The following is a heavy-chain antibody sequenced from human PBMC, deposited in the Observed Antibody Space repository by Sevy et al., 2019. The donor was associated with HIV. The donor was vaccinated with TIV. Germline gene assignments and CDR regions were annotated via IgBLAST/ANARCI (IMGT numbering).Heavy chain of an antibody. CDR1: GFTFTNYV. J-gene: IGHJ4*02. D-gene: IGHD3-16*02. V-gene: IGHV3-23*01. CDR2: VTRSNT. CDR3: ARELNLGQIVPIEY. Sequence: GGSLRLSCTASGFTFTNYVMAWVRQATGTGLQWISSVTRSNTYYIDSVRGRFTISRDNSKNTLYLQMNSLSADDTAIYYCARELNLGQIVPIEYWGRGSLVTVSS.